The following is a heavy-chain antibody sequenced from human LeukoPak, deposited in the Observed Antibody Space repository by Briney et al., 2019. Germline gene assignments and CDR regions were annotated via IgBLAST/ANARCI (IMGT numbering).Heavy chain of an antibody. CDR2: VYSSGTT. V-gene: IGHV4-61*02. J-gene: IGHJ5*02. Sequence: PSETLSLTCTVSGGSISSGGYYWSWIRQSAGKGLEWIGRVYSSGTTNYNPTLESRVTISVDTSMNQFSLKVTSVTAADTAVYYCARARGYSLDLWGQGTLVTVSS. CDR3: ARARGYSLDL. CDR1: GGSISSGGYY. D-gene: IGHD5-18*01.